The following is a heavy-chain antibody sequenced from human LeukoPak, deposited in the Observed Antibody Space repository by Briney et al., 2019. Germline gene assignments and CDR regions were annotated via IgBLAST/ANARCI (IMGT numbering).Heavy chain of an antibody. CDR3: ARGPVWSGYYNIDY. CDR2: ISSSSSYI. J-gene: IGHJ4*02. CDR1: GFTFSSYS. V-gene: IGHV3-21*01. Sequence: GGSLRLSXAASGFTFSSYSMNWVRQAPGKGLEWVSSISSSSSYIYYADSVKGRFTISRDNAKNSLYLQMNSLRAEGTAVYYCARGPVWSGYYNIDYWGQGTLVTVSS. D-gene: IGHD3-3*01.